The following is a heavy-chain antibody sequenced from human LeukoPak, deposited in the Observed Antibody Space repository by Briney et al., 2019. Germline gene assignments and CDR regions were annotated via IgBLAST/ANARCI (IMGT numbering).Heavy chain of an antibody. CDR3: ARDSPPRPRSKKEYPIGDY. J-gene: IGHJ4*02. Sequence: GGSLRLSCAASGFTFSDYIMNWVRQAPGKGLEWVASISRNSTYIHYADSVKGRFTISRDNARNSLYLHMNSLRDEDTAVYYCARDSPPRPRSKKEYPIGDYWGQGTLVTVSS. V-gene: IGHV3-21*01. CDR2: ISRNSTYI. D-gene: IGHD2-2*01. CDR1: GFTFSDYI.